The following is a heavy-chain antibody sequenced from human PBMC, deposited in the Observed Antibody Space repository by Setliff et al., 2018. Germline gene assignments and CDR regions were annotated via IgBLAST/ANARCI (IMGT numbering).Heavy chain of an antibody. CDR3: ARGGTYRYFDY. CDR1: GGSISTYY. J-gene: IGHJ4*02. V-gene: IGHV4-59*01. CDR2: VYYSGIT. Sequence: SETLSLTCTVSGGSISTYYWSWIRQPPGKGLEFIGYVYYSGITNYGPSLKSRVTMSVDTSKNQFSLKLSSVTAADTAVYYCARGGTYRYFDYWGQGTLVTVSS.